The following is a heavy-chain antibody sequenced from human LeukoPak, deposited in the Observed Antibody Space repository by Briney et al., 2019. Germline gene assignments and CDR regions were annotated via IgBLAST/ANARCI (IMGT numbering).Heavy chain of an antibody. V-gene: IGHV3-48*04. CDR3: ARDRGGSYSAIDY. Sequence: GGSLRLSCAASGFTFSSYSMNWVRQAPGKGLEWVSFISSSSSTIYYADSVKGRFTVSRDNAKNSLYLQMNSLRAEDTAVYYCARDRGGSYSAIDYWGQGTLVTVSS. D-gene: IGHD1-26*01. CDR1: GFTFSSYS. J-gene: IGHJ4*02. CDR2: ISSSSSTI.